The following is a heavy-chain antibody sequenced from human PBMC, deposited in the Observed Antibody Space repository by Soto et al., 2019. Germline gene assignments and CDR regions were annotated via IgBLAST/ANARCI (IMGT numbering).Heavy chain of an antibody. CDR3: ARDQSTGGAAVAGTMDY. CDR1: GFTFSSYA. D-gene: IGHD6-19*01. CDR2: ISYDGSNK. V-gene: IGHV3-30-3*01. J-gene: IGHJ4*02. Sequence: QVQLVESGGGVVQPGRSLRLSCAASGFTFSSYAMHWVRQAPGKGLEWVAVISYDGSNKYYADSVKGRFTISRDNSKNTLYLQMNSLRAEDTAVYYCARDQSTGGAAVAGTMDYWGQGTLVTVSS.